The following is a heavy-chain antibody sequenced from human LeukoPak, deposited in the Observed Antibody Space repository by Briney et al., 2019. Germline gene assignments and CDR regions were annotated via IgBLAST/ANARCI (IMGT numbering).Heavy chain of an antibody. V-gene: IGHV1-69*01. CDR2: IIPIFGTA. J-gene: IGHJ6*02. Sequence: SVKVSCKASGGTFSSYGISWVRQAPGQGLEWMGGIIPIFGTANYAQKFQGRVTITADESTSTAYMELSSLRSEDTAVYYCARLDEYSSSSRYYGMDVWGQGTTVTVSS. D-gene: IGHD6-6*01. CDR3: ARLDEYSSSSRYYGMDV. CDR1: GGTFSSYG.